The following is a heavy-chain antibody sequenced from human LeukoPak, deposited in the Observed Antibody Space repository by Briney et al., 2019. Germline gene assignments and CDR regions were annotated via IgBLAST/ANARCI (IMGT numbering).Heavy chain of an antibody. CDR1: GFTFSSYA. CDR2: ISYDGSNK. D-gene: IGHD3-10*01. CDR3: ARLSYGSGSYYPKNWFDP. V-gene: IGHV3-30-3*01. Sequence: PGGSLRLSCAASGFTFSSYAMHWVRQAPGKGLEWVAVISYDGSNKYYADSVKGRFTISRDNSKNTLYLQMSSLRAEDTAVYYCARLSYGSGSYYPKNWFDPWGQGTLVTVSS. J-gene: IGHJ5*02.